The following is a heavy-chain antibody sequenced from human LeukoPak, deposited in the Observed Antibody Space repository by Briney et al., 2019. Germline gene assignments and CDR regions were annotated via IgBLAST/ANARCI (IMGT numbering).Heavy chain of an antibody. CDR2: IYYSGST. CDR3: ARGYSSSPRVFDY. CDR1: GGSISSGDYY. V-gene: IGHV4-30-4*01. J-gene: IGHJ4*02. Sequence: SETLSLTCTVSGGSISSGDYYWSWTRQPPGKGLEWIGYIYYSGSTYYNPSLKSRVTISVDTSKNQFSLKLSSVTAADTAVYYCARGYSSSPRVFDYWGQGTLVTVSS. D-gene: IGHD6-6*01.